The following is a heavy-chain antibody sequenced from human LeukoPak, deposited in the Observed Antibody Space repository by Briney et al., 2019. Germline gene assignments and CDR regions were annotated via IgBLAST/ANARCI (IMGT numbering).Heavy chain of an antibody. CDR3: ARDREGGYYYYYMDV. V-gene: IGHV1-2*02. Sequence: ASVKVSCKASGYTFTGYYMHWVRQAPGQGLEWMGWINPNSGGTNYAQKFQGRVTMTRDTSISTAYMELSRLRSDDTAMYYCARDREGGYYYYYMDVWGKGTTVTVSS. J-gene: IGHJ6*03. CDR2: INPNSGGT. CDR1: GYTFTGYY. D-gene: IGHD3-16*01.